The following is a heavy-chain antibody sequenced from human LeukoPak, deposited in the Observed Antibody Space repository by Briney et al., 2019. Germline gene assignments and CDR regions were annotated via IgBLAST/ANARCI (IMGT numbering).Heavy chain of an antibody. J-gene: IGHJ4*02. D-gene: IGHD3-10*01. CDR3: AKGSGSSYPYFFDY. V-gene: IGHV3-23*01. CDR2: ISGGSDST. CDR1: GFTFRNYV. Sequence: GGSLILSCAASGFTFRNYVMSWVRQAPGKGLEWVSAISGGSDSTYYADSVKGRFTISRDNSKNTLYLQMDSLRAEDTAIYYCAKGSGSSYPYFFDYWGQGTLVTVSS.